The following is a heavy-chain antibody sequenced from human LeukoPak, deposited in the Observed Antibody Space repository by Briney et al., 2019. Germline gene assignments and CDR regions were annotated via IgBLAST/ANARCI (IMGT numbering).Heavy chain of an antibody. D-gene: IGHD3-3*01. CDR3: ARATITIFGVVIFEWFDP. J-gene: IGHJ5*02. Sequence: GSSVKVSRKASGGTFSSYAISWVRQAPGQGLEWMGGIIPIFGTANYAQKFQGRVTITTDESTSTAYMELSSLRSEDTAVYYCARATITIFGVVIFEWFDPWGQGTLVTVSS. CDR1: GGTFSSYA. V-gene: IGHV1-69*05. CDR2: IIPIFGTA.